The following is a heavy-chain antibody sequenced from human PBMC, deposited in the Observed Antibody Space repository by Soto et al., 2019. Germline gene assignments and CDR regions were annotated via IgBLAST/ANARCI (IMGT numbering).Heavy chain of an antibody. D-gene: IGHD2-15*01. CDR1: GFTFSSYG. CDR3: AKDIAF. CDR2: ISYDGSNK. Sequence: GGSLRLSCAASGFTFSSYGMHWVRQAPGKGLEWVAVISYDGSNKYYADSVKGRFTISRDNSKNTLYLQMNSLRAEDTAVYYYAKDIAFWGQGTLVTVSS. J-gene: IGHJ4*02. V-gene: IGHV3-30*18.